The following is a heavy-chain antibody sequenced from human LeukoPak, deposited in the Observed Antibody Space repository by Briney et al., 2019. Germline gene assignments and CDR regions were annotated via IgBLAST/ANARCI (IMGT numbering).Heavy chain of an antibody. Sequence: GASVKVSCKVSGYTLTELSMHWVRQAPGKSLEWMGGFDPEDGETIYAQKFQGRVTMTEDTSTDTAYMELSRLRSEDTAVYYCATDVSATRAFDVWGQGTMVTVSS. J-gene: IGHJ3*01. CDR2: FDPEDGET. CDR3: ATDVSATRAFDV. V-gene: IGHV1-24*01. CDR1: GYTLTELS. D-gene: IGHD2-15*01.